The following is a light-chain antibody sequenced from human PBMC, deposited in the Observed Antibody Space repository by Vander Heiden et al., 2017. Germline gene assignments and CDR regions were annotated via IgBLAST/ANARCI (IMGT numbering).Light chain of an antibody. Sequence: DIQMTQSPSSVSASVGDRVTITCRASHGIGSWLAWYQQKPGKAPDLLIYAASSLQSGVPSRFSGSGSGTEFTLTISSLQLEDFATYYCQQANSFPWTFGQGTKVEIK. CDR3: QQANSFPWT. CDR1: HGIGSW. V-gene: IGKV1-12*01. J-gene: IGKJ1*01. CDR2: AAS.